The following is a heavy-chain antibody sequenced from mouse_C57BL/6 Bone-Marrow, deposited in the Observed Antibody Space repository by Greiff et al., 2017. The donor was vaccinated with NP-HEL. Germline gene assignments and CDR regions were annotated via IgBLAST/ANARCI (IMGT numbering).Heavy chain of an antibody. V-gene: IGHV1-19*01. CDR1: GYTFTDYY. CDR2: INPYNGGT. CDR3: ARPGSSYYAMDY. D-gene: IGHD1-1*01. J-gene: IGHJ4*01. Sequence: EVKLVESGPVLVKPGASVKMSCKASGYTFTDYYMNWVKQSHGKSLEWIGVINPYNGGTSYNPKFKGKATLTVDTSSSTDYMELNSLTSEDSAGYYCARPGSSYYAMDYWGQGTSVTVSS.